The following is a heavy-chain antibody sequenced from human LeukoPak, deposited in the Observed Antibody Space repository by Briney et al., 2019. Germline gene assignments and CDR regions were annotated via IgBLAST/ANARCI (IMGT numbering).Heavy chain of an antibody. D-gene: IGHD4-17*01. CDR2: IYYSGST. V-gene: IGHV4-30-4*01. CDR3: ARDSSYGDYEDDAFDI. CDR1: GGSISSGGYY. J-gene: IGHJ3*02. Sequence: SETLSLTCTVSGGSISSGGYYWSWIRQPPGKGLERIGYIYYSGSTYYNPSLKSRVTISVDTSKNQFSLKLSSVTAADTAVYYCARDSSYGDYEDDAFDIWGQGTMVTVSS.